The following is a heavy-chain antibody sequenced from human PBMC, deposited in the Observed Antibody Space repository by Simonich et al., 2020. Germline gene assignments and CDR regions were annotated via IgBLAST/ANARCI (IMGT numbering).Heavy chain of an antibody. CDR1: GFIVSSYW. J-gene: IGHJ6*03. V-gene: IGHV3-7*01. Sequence: EVQLVESGGGLVQPGGFLRLSCAASGFIVSSYWMSWVRQGQGKGLEWVANIKQDGSEKYYVDSVKGRFTIYRDNAKNSLYLQMNSLRAEDTAVYYCARDGLGTAYYYYMDVWGKGTTVTVSS. D-gene: IGHD7-27*01. CDR3: ARDGLGTAYYYYMDV. CDR2: IKQDGSEK.